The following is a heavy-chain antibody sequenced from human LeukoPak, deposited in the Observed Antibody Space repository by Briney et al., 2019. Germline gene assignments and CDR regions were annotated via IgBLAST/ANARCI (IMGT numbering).Heavy chain of an antibody. Sequence: GASVKVSCKASGGTFSIYAISWVRQAPGQGLEWMGGIIPIFGTANYAQKFQGRVTITADESTSTAYMELSSLRSEDTAVYYCAAYSYGSPKAFDIWGQGTMVTVSS. CDR3: AAYSYGSPKAFDI. CDR2: IIPIFGTA. CDR1: GGTFSIYA. J-gene: IGHJ3*02. V-gene: IGHV1-69*13. D-gene: IGHD5-18*01.